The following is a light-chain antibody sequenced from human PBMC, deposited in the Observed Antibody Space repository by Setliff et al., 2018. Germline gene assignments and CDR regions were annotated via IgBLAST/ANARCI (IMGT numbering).Light chain of an antibody. J-gene: IGLJ1*01. CDR1: SSNIGSNT. CDR2: RNN. V-gene: IGLV1-44*01. CDR3: AAWDDSLNGRYV. Sequence: QSVLTQPPSASRTPGQRVTISCSGSSSNIGSNTVNWYQQFTGTAPKLLIYRNNQRPSGVPDRFSGSKSATSASLAISGLQAEDEADYYCAAWDDSLNGRYVFGTGTKVTVL.